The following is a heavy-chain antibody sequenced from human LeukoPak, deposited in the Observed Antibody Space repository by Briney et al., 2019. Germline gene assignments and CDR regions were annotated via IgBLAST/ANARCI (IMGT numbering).Heavy chain of an antibody. D-gene: IGHD5-18*01. V-gene: IGHV4-30-4*08. Sequence: IPSETLSLTCTVSGGSFSSGDYYWSWIRQPPGKGLEWIGYIYYSGSTYYNPSLKSRVTISIDTSKNQFSLKLSSVTAADTAVYYCARVHSSYVDFDYWGQGTLVTVSS. CDR1: GGSFSSGDYY. J-gene: IGHJ4*02. CDR2: IYYSGST. CDR3: ARVHSSYVDFDY.